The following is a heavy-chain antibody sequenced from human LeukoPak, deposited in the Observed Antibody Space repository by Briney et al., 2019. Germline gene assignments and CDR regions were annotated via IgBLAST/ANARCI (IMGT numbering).Heavy chain of an antibody. V-gene: IGHV4-34*01. J-gene: IGHJ3*02. Sequence: KPSETLSLTCAVYGGSFSGYYWSWIRQPPGKGLEWIGEINHSGSTNYNPSLKSRVTISVDTSKNQFSLKLSSVTAADTAVYYCARPVTGVEMATDDAFDIWGQGTMVTVSS. CDR3: ARPVTGVEMATDDAFDI. D-gene: IGHD5-24*01. CDR2: INHSGST. CDR1: GGSFSGYY.